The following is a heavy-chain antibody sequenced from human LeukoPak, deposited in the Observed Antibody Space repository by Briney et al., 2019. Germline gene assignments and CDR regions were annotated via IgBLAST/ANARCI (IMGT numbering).Heavy chain of an antibody. J-gene: IGHJ4*02. V-gene: IGHV4-4*07. Sequence: SETLSLTCIVSGGSLSSYYWSWIRQPAGKGREWIGRIYSSGSTNYNPSLNSRVTMSVDTSKNQFSLNLTSVNAADTAVYYCARESGGDRDLNYWGQGTLASVSS. CDR3: ARESGGDRDLNY. CDR2: IYSSGST. CDR1: GGSLSSYY. D-gene: IGHD2-21*01.